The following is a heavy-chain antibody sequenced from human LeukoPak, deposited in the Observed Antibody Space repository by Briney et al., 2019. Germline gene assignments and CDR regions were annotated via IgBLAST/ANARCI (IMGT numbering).Heavy chain of an antibody. V-gene: IGHV1-69*13. CDR3: ARGWLAETTVVTPYNY. Sequence: SVKVSCKASGGTFSSYAISWVRQAPGQGLEWMGGIIPIFGTANYAQKFQGRVTITADESTSTAYMELSSLRSQDTAVYYCARGWLAETTVVTPYNYWGQGTLVTVSS. CDR1: GGTFSSYA. CDR2: IIPIFGTA. J-gene: IGHJ4*02. D-gene: IGHD4-23*01.